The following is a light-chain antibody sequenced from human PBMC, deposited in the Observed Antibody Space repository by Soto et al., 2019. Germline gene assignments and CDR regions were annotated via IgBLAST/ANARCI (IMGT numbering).Light chain of an antibody. Sequence: QSALTQPASVSGSPGQSIAISCTGTNSDVGAYNFVSWYQQYPGKAPKLIIHEVNNRPSGVSDRFSGSKSGNTASLTISGLQADAEADYYCSSFTTYNTRVFGTGTKLTVL. V-gene: IGLV2-14*01. CDR2: EVN. CDR3: SSFTTYNTRV. CDR1: NSDVGAYNF. J-gene: IGLJ1*01.